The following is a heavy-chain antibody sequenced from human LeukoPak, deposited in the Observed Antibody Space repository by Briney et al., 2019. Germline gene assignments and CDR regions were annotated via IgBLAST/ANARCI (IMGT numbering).Heavy chain of an antibody. CDR1: GFTFSSYD. J-gene: IGHJ4*02. CDR2: ISGSGGST. CDR3: AKVGYSYGYYY. V-gene: IGHV3-23*01. Sequence: GGSLRLSCAAPGFTFSSYDMSWVRQAPGKGLEWVSAISGSGGSTSYADSVKGRFTISRDNSKNTLYLQMNSLRAEDTAVYYCAKVGYSYGYYYWGQGTLVTVSS. D-gene: IGHD5-18*01.